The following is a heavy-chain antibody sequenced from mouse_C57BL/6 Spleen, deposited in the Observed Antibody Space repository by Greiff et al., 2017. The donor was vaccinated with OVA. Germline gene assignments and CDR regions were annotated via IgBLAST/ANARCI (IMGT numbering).Heavy chain of an antibody. CDR3: AIEGDYGSSSGYYFDY. Sequence: QVQLQQSGAELVKPGASVKISCKASGYAFSSYWMNWVKQRPGKGLEWIGQIYPGDGDTNYNGKFKGKATLTADKSSSTAYMQLSSLTSEDSAVYFCAIEGDYGSSSGYYFDYWGQGTTLTVSS. CDR1: GYAFSSYW. J-gene: IGHJ2*01. D-gene: IGHD1-1*01. CDR2: IYPGDGDT. V-gene: IGHV1-80*01.